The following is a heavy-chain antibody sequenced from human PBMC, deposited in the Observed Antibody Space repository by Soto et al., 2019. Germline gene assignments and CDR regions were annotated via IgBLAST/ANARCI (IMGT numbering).Heavy chain of an antibody. CDR3: AISIAVAGLDY. CDR1: GFTLSSYS. J-gene: IGHJ4*02. CDR2: ISYDGNKK. D-gene: IGHD6-19*01. Sequence: GGSLRLSCAASGFTLSSYSMHWVRQAPGKGLEWVSVISYDGNKKLYGDSVKGRFSISRDTSKNTVYLQMNSLRPEDTAVYYCAISIAVAGLDYWGQGTLVTVSS. V-gene: IGHV3-30-3*01.